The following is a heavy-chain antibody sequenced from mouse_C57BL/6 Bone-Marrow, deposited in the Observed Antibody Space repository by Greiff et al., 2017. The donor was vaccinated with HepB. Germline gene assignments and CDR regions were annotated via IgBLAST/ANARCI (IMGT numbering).Heavy chain of an antibody. Sequence: VQLQQSGAELVKPGASVKLSCTASGFNIKDYYMHWVKQRTEQGLEWIGRIDPEDGETKYAPNFQGKATITADTSSNTAYLQLSSLTSEDTAVYYCARAAQATDWGQGTTLTVSS. J-gene: IGHJ2*01. CDR3: ARAAQATD. D-gene: IGHD3-2*02. V-gene: IGHV14-2*01. CDR2: IDPEDGET. CDR1: GFNIKDYY.